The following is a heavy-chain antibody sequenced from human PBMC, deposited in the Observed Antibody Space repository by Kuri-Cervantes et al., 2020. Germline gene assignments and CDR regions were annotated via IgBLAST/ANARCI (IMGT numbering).Heavy chain of an antibody. J-gene: IGHJ4*02. CDR1: GYTFTSYD. V-gene: IGHV1-8*01. CDR3: ARGRTPLRYFDWLINY. Sequence: ASVKVSCKASGYTFTSYDINWVRQATGQGLEWMGWMNPNSGNTGYAQKFQGRVTMTRNTSISTAYMELSSLRSEDTAVYYCARGRTPLRYFDWLINYWGQGTLVTVSS. CDR2: MNPNSGNT. D-gene: IGHD3-9*01.